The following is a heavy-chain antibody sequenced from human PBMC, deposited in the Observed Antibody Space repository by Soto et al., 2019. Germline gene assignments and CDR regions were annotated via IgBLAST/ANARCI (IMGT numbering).Heavy chain of an antibody. D-gene: IGHD1-26*01. CDR1: GFTFSSYA. CDR2: IGASGAGT. Sequence: GGSLRLSFAASGFTFSSYAMSWVRQAPGKGLEWVSAIGASGAGTYYAEYVKGRFTISRDNSKNTLYLQMNSLRAEDTAVYYCALRKTGSYFDYWGQGTLVTVSS. V-gene: IGHV3-23*01. J-gene: IGHJ4*02. CDR3: ALRKTGSYFDY.